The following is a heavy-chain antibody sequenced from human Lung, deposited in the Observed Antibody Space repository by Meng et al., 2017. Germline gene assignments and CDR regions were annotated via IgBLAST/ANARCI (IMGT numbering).Heavy chain of an antibody. CDR1: GCSISSSSYY. CDR2: IYYSGST. D-gene: IGHD5-18*01. V-gene: IGHV4-39*06. Sequence: RLRVRATGPVLFKLSETLALTCTVSGCSISSSSYYWGGIRQPPGKGLEWIGSIYYSGSTYYNPSLKSRVTISVDTSKNQFSLKLSSVTAADTAVYYCARDRRYSYGSMGAYDYWGQGTLVTVSS. J-gene: IGHJ4*02. CDR3: ARDRRYSYGSMGAYDY.